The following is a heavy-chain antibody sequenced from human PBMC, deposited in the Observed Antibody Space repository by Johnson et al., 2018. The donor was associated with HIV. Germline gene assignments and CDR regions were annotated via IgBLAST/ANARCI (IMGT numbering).Heavy chain of an antibody. Sequence: QVQLVESGGGVVQPGRSLRLSCAASGFSFSTYNMHWVRHAPGRGLELVAFISYSGSDTYYVDSVKGRFTVSRDSSENTLFLQMNSLRAEDAAVYYCARVRQYNWNDVHVFDIWGEGTMVTGS. V-gene: IGHV3-30*03. D-gene: IGHD1-20*01. CDR2: ISYSGSDT. J-gene: IGHJ3*02. CDR1: GFSFSTYN. CDR3: ARVRQYNWNDVHVFDI.